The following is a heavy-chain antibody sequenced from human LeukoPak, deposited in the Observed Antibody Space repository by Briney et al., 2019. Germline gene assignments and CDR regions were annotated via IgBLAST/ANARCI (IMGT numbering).Heavy chain of an antibody. CDR2: IKQDGSEK. CDR3: AGFSIYDSRY. Sequence: QPGGSLRLSCAASGFIFSSYWMSWVRQAPGKGLEWVANIKQDGSEKYYVDSVKGRFTISRDNAKNSLYLQMNSLRAEDTAVYYCAGFSIYDSRYWGQGTLVTVSS. CDR1: GFIFSSYW. J-gene: IGHJ4*02. D-gene: IGHD3-22*01. V-gene: IGHV3-7*01.